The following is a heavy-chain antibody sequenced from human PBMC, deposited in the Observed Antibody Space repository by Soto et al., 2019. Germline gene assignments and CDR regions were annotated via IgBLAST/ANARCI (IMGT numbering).Heavy chain of an antibody. CDR2: IYYSGST. J-gene: IGHJ3*02. CDR3: ARDLGLEYKLGPDAFDI. D-gene: IGHD6-6*01. Sequence: SETLCLTCTVSGGSISSGGYYWSWIRQHPGKGLEWIGYIYYSGSTYYNPSLKSRVTISVDTSKNQFSLKLSSVTAADTAVYYCARDLGLEYKLGPDAFDIWGQGTMVTVSS. V-gene: IGHV4-31*03. CDR1: GGSISSGGYY.